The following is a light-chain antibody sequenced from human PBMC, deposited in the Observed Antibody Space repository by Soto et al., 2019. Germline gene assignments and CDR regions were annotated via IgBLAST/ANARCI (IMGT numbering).Light chain of an antibody. Sequence: DIQLTQSPSSLSASVGDRVSITCRTSQTISTFLNWYHPRPGQAPTLLIYSISNLQSGVPSRFSGGGAGTEFTLTISSLQPEDFGSYSCQQNYNLPPTFGGGTRVQIK. CDR3: QQNYNLPPT. CDR1: QTISTF. V-gene: IGKV1-39*01. J-gene: IGKJ4*01. CDR2: SIS.